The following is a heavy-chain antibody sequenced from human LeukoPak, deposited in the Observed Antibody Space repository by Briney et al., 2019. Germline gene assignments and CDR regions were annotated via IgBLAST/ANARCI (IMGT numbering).Heavy chain of an antibody. CDR1: GFTLSYYG. CDR2: ISSSGGTV. J-gene: IGHJ4*02. CDR3: ARGGAARPDY. V-gene: IGHV3-48*01. D-gene: IGHD6-6*01. Sequence: GGSLRLSCAVSGFTLSYYGMNWVRQAPGKGLEWISYISSSGGTVNYADSVKGRFTISRDNAKNSLYLQMNNLRAEDTAVYYCARGGAARPDYWGQGTLVSVSS.